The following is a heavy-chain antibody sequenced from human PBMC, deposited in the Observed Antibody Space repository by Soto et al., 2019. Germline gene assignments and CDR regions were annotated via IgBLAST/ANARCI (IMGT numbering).Heavy chain of an antibody. CDR1: GDSIGGVGY. D-gene: IGHD2-21*02. CDR2: ISSSGST. V-gene: IGHV4-31*02. J-gene: IGHJ5*02. Sequence: PSETLSLTXTVSGDSIGGVGYWSWIRQFPGRGLEGIGCISSSGSTYYNPALNNRISLSLDTSQNQFSLKLLSVTAADTAIYYCERSGVTGIVIPSHWFDPWGQGTLVTVSS. CDR3: ERSGVTGIVIPSHWFDP.